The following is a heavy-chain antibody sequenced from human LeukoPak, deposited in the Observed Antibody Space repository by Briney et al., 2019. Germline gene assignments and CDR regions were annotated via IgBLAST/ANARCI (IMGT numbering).Heavy chain of an antibody. Sequence: SGGSLRLSCAASGFTFSSYSMNWVRQAPGKRLEWVSSISSSSSYIYYPDSVKGRSTHSRDKAKDSLYLQMNSLRAEDTAVYYCAKRDSGCDGPFDYWGQGSLVTVS. V-gene: IGHV3-21*01. J-gene: IGHJ4*02. CDR1: GFTFSSYS. CDR2: ISSSSSYI. CDR3: AKRDSGCDGPFDY. D-gene: IGHD5-12*01.